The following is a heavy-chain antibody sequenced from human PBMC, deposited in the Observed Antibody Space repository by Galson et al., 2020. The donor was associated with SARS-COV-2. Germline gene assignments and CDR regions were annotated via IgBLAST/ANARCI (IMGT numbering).Heavy chain of an antibody. CDR1: GFTLSSSA. CDR2: ISYDGTTK. Sequence: QLGESLKISCAASGFTLSSSAMHWVRQAPGKGLEWVAIISYDGTTKYNSDSVKGRFTISRDISKNTLFLQMNSLRPEDTAVYYCARETDDHTSSWYVYWGQGTLVTVSS. D-gene: IGHD6-13*01. CDR3: ARETDDHTSSWYVY. V-gene: IGHV3-30*04. J-gene: IGHJ4*02.